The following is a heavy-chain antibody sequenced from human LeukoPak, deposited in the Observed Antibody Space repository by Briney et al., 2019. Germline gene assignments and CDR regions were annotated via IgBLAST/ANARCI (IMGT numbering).Heavy chain of an antibody. CDR3: ARVGSSGYPLYFDY. D-gene: IGHD3-22*01. Sequence: ASVKVSCKASGYTFTSYAMNWVRQAPGQGLEWMGWINTNTGNPTYAQGFTGRFVFSLDTSVSTAYLQVSSLKAEDTAVYYCARVGSSGYPLYFDYWGQGTLVTVSS. CDR2: INTNTGNP. J-gene: IGHJ4*02. CDR1: GYTFTSYA. V-gene: IGHV7-4-1*02.